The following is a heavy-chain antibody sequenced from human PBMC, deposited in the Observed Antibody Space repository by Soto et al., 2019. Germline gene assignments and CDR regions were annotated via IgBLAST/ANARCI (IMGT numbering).Heavy chain of an antibody. Sequence: QVQLVQSGAEVKKPGSSVKVSCKASGGTFSTFVISWVRQAPGQGLEWVGGIVPLLRKADYAQKFQDRVTIIADESRSTAYMEMSSLRSVDTAMYYCASRVKDGMDGAAEFWGLGTQVTVSS. CDR2: IVPLLRKA. J-gene: IGHJ4*02. D-gene: IGHD3-10*01. V-gene: IGHV1-69*01. CDR1: GGTFSTFV. CDR3: ASRVKDGMDGAAEF.